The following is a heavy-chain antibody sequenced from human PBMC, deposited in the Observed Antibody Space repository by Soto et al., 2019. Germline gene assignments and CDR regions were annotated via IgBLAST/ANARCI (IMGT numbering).Heavy chain of an antibody. CDR2: ISYDGSNK. V-gene: IGHV3-30-3*01. Sequence: QVQLVESGGGVVQPGRSLRLSCAASGFTFSSYAMHWVRQAPGKGLEWVAVISYDGSNKYYADSVKGRFTISRDNSKNTLYLQMNSLRAEDTAVYYCARGTGYSSSWDGWFDPWGQGTLVTVSS. J-gene: IGHJ5*02. CDR1: GFTFSSYA. CDR3: ARGTGYSSSWDGWFDP. D-gene: IGHD6-13*01.